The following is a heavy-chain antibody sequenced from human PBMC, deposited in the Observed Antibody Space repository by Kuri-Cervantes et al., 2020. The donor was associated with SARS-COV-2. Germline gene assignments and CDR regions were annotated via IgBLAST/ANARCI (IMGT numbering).Heavy chain of an antibody. CDR1: GGSISSSSYY. V-gene: IGHV4-39*01. J-gene: IGHJ4*02. CDR3: ARLRVDYGDYSRQYYFDY. Sequence: GSLRLSCTVSGGSISSSSYYWGWIRQPPGKGLEWIGSIYYSGSTYYNPSLESRVAISVDTSKNQFSLKLSPVTAADTAVYYCARLRVDYGDYSRQYYFDYWGQGTLVTVSS. D-gene: IGHD4-17*01. CDR2: IYYSGST.